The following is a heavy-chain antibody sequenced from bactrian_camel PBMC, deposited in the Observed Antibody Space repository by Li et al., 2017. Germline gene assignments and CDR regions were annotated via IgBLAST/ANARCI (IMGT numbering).Heavy chain of an antibody. Sequence: HVQLVESGGGSVQAGGSLRLSCVAPGYRYDTYCMGWFRQAPGQEREGVAAVDKEGFTSYADSVKGRSTVSRDVANNVLYLEMKDLKSEDSAMYYCAADGLVRCFAQMCPTLLSRARGPRSPSP. J-gene: IGHJ6*01. CDR3: AADGLVRCFAQMCPTLLS. D-gene: IGHD3*01. V-gene: IGHV3S53*01. CDR1: GYRYDTYC. CDR2: VDKEGFT.